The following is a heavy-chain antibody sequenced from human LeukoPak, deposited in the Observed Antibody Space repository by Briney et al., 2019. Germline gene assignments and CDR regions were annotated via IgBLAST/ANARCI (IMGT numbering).Heavy chain of an antibody. J-gene: IGHJ6*04. CDR3: ARDDPVLLWFGELGVYGMDA. CDR1: GYTFTSYG. Sequence: ASVKVSCKASGYTFTSYGISWVRQAPGQGLGWMGWISAYNGNTNYAQKLQGRVTMTTDTSTSTAYMELRSLRSDDTAVYYCARDDPVLLWFGELGVYGMDAWGKGTTVTVSS. D-gene: IGHD3-10*01. CDR2: ISAYNGNT. V-gene: IGHV1-18*04.